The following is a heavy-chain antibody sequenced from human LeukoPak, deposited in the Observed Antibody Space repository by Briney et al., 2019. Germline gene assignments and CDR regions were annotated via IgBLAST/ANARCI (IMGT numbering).Heavy chain of an antibody. D-gene: IGHD3-3*01. CDR3: ARVLRGSYDFWSGYYPLYYYYMDV. CDR1: GYTFTSYG. Sequence: ASVKVPCKASGYTFTSYGISWVRQAPGQGLEWMGWISAYNGNTNYAQKLQGRVTMTTDTSTSTVYMELRSLRSDDTAVYYCARVLRGSYDFWSGYYPLYYYYMDVWGKGTTVTVSS. J-gene: IGHJ6*03. V-gene: IGHV1-18*01. CDR2: ISAYNGNT.